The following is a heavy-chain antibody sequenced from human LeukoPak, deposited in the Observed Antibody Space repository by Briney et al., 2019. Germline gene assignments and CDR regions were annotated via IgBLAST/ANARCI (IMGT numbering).Heavy chain of an antibody. Sequence: GGSLRLSCAASGFTFSSYSMNWVRQAPGKGLEWVSSISSSSSYLYYADSVKGRFTISRDNAKNSLYLQMNSLRAEDTAVYYCARKKMATNDYDAFDNWGQGTMVTVSS. J-gene: IGHJ3*02. CDR2: ISSSSSYL. D-gene: IGHD5-24*01. CDR1: GFTFSSYS. V-gene: IGHV3-21*01. CDR3: ARKKMATNDYDAFDN.